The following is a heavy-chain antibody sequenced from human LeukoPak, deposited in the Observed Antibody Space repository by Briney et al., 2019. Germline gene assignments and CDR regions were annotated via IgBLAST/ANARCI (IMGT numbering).Heavy chain of an antibody. CDR3: ARQSMIVVVSWDY. Sequence: PSETLSLTCAVSGYSISSGYYWGWIRKPTGKGLEWIGSIYHSGSTYYNPSLKSRVTISVDTYKNQFSLKLSSVNAADTAVYYCARQSMIVVVSWDYWGQGTLVTVSS. J-gene: IGHJ4*02. D-gene: IGHD3-22*01. CDR2: IYHSGST. CDR1: GYSISSGYY. V-gene: IGHV4-38-2*01.